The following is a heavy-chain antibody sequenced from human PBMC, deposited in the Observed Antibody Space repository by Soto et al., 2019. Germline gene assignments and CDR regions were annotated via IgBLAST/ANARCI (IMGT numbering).Heavy chain of an antibody. J-gene: IGHJ5*02. CDR2: TYYRSKWYN. CDR3: ARDLLLSYDSSGYYYDWFDP. D-gene: IGHD3-22*01. Sequence: SQTLSLTCAISGDSVSSNSAAWNWIRQSPSRGLEWLGRTYYRSKWYNDYAVSVKSRITINPDTSKNQFSLQLNSVTPEDTAVYYRARDLLLSYDSSGYYYDWFDPWGQGTLVTVSS. CDR1: GDSVSSNSAA. V-gene: IGHV6-1*01.